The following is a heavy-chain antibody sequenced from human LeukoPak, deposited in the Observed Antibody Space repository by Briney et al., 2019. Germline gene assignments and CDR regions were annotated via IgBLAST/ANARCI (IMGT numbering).Heavy chain of an antibody. CDR2: ISAYNGNT. V-gene: IGHV1-18*01. CDR3: ASPDPYYYDSSGYSLDY. CDR1: GYTFTSYG. J-gene: IGHJ4*02. Sequence: ASVKVSCKASGYTFTSYGISWVRQAPGQGLEWMGWISAYNGNTNYAQKLQGRVTMTTDTSTSTAYMELRSLRSDDTAVYYCASPDPYYYDSSGYSLDYWGQGTLVTVSS. D-gene: IGHD3-22*01.